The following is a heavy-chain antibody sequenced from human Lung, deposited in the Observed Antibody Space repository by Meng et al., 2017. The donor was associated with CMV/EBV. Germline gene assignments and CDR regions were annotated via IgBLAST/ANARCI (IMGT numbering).Heavy chain of an antibody. CDR1: GFSFSSYG. J-gene: IGHJ4*02. V-gene: IGHV3-30*02. CDR3: AKDESAYFDFRSGYSTPPDY. D-gene: IGHD3-3*01. CDR2: IRYDGNKK. Sequence: SCAASGFSFSSYGMQWVRQAPGKGLEWVTFIRYDGNKKYYVDSVKGRFTISRDNSKNMLYLQMNSLRAEEKAVYYCAKDESAYFDFRSGYSTPPDYWXQGTLVTVSS.